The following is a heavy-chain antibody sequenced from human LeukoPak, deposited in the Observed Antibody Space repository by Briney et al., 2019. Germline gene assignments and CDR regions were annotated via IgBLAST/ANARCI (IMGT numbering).Heavy chain of an antibody. V-gene: IGHV4-39*01. Sequence: SETVPHLYTLSGVSQRWWFYFWVWIRQPPGKGLEWIGSIYYSGSTYYNPSLKSRVTISVDTSKNQFSLKLSSVTAADTAVYDSATRGQDSIGLFYSWGTGDPFTVSS. CDR1: GVSQRWWFYF. J-gene: IGHJ6*04. CDR3: ATRGQDSIGLFYS. D-gene: IGHD3-22*01. CDR2: IYYSGST.